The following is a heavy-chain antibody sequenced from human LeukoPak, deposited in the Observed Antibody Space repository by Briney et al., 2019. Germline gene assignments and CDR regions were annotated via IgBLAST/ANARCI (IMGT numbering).Heavy chain of an antibody. D-gene: IGHD2-2*01. CDR1: GFTFSSYS. Sequence: GGSLRLSCAASGFTFSSYSMNWVRQAPGKGLEWVSYISSSSSTIYYADSVKGRFTISRDNAKNSLYLQMNSLRAEDTAVYYCARDPVRPLYQLPQLKFDYWGQGTLVTVSS. V-gene: IGHV3-48*01. CDR3: ARDPVRPLYQLPQLKFDY. CDR2: ISSSSSTI. J-gene: IGHJ4*02.